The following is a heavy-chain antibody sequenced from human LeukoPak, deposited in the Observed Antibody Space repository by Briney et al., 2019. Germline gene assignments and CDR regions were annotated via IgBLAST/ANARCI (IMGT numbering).Heavy chain of an antibody. CDR2: ILNDGGST. D-gene: IGHD3-10*01. CDR1: GFTFNTYW. Sequence: PGGSLRLSCAASGFTFNTYWMHWVRQAPGEGPVWVAHILNDGGSTSYADSVKGRFIISRDNAKNTLYLQMNSLRAEDTAVYYCAKELVVRGSNNYYYYYYMDVWGKGTTVTVPS. J-gene: IGHJ6*03. V-gene: IGHV3-74*01. CDR3: AKELVVRGSNNYYYYYYMDV.